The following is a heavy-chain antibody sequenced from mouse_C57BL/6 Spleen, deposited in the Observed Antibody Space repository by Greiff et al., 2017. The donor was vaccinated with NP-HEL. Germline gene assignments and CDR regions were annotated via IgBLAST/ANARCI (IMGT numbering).Heavy chain of an antibody. CDR2: ISSGGDYI. CDR3: TRDYYGSSRYAMDY. CDR1: GFTFSSYA. D-gene: IGHD1-1*01. J-gene: IGHJ4*01. V-gene: IGHV5-9-1*02. Sequence: EVKLVESGEGLVKPGGSLKLSCAASGFTFSSYAMSWVRQTPEKRLEWVAYISSGGDYIYYADTVKGRFTISRDNARNTLYLQMSSLKSEDTAMYYCTRDYYGSSRYAMDYWGQGTSVTVSS.